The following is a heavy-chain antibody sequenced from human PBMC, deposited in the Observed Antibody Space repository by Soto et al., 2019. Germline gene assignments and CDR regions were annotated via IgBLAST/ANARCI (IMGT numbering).Heavy chain of an antibody. J-gene: IGHJ6*02. Sequence: QVQLQQWGAGLLKPSETLSLTCAVYGGSFSGYYWSWIRQPPGKGLEWIGEINHSGSTNYNPSLKSRVTISVDTSKNQFSLELSSVTAADTAVYYCARGGSLGYCSGGSCYFPTYYYGMDVWGQGTTVTVSS. D-gene: IGHD2-15*01. V-gene: IGHV4-34*01. CDR1: GGSFSGYY. CDR3: ARGGSLGYCSGGSCYFPTYYYGMDV. CDR2: INHSGST.